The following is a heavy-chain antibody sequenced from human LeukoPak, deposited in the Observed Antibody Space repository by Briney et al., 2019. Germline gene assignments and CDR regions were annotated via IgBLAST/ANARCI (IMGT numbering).Heavy chain of an antibody. Sequence: NSSETLSLTCTVSGGSISSYYWSWIRQPPGKGLEWIGYIYYSGSTNYNPSLKSRVTISVDTSKNQFSLKLSSVAAADTAVYYCARAQRRGYSYVFDYWGQGTLVTVSS. CDR2: IYYSGST. CDR3: ARAQRRGYSYVFDY. V-gene: IGHV4-59*01. J-gene: IGHJ4*02. D-gene: IGHD5-18*01. CDR1: GGSISSYY.